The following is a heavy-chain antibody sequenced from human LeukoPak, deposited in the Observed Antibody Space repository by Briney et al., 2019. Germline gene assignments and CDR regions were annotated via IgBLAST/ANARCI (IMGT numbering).Heavy chain of an antibody. CDR2: IYYSGST. CDR1: GGSLSSGGYY. J-gene: IGHJ4*02. CDR3: ARTYCGGDCYTLGKPFVY. Sequence: TLSLTCIVSGGSLSSGGYYWSWIRQHPGKGLEWLGYIYYSGSTYYHPSLKSRVTISVDTSKTQFSLKLSSVTAADTAVYYCARTYCGGDCYTLGKPFVYWGQGTLVSVFS. V-gene: IGHV4-31*03. D-gene: IGHD2-21*02.